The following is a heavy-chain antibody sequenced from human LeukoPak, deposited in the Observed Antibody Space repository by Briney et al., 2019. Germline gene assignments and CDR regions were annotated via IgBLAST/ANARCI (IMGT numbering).Heavy chain of an antibody. CDR1: GFTLSGSD. Sequence: GGSLRLSCAASGFTLSGSDIHWVRQASGKGLEWVGRIRSKTDNYATAYAASVKGRFAISRDDSNNTAYLQMNSLKTEDTAVYYCTRRFVPAAGYFWFDPWGQGTLVTVSS. CDR2: IRSKTDNYAT. CDR3: TRRFVPAAGYFWFDP. D-gene: IGHD6-13*01. V-gene: IGHV3-73*01. J-gene: IGHJ5*02.